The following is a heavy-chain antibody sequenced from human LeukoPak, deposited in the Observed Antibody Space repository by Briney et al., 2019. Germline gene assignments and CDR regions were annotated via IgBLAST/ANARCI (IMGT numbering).Heavy chain of an antibody. V-gene: IGHV3-30*01. CDR3: ARVGYDTPYDY. CDR2: ILYDGSNK. CDR1: GFTFSSYA. J-gene: IGHJ4*02. D-gene: IGHD3-3*01. Sequence: GGSLRLSCAASGFTFSSYAMHWVRQAPGKGLEWVAVILYDGSNKYYADSVKGRFTISRDNSKNTLYLQMNSLRAEDTAVYYCARVGYDTPYDYWGQGTLVTVSS.